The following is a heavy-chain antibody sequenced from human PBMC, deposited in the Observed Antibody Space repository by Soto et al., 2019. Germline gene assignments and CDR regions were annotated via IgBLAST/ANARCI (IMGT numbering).Heavy chain of an antibody. D-gene: IGHD6-13*01. CDR2: IYHSGST. Sequence: SETLSLTCAVSGGSISSGGYSWSWIRQPPGKGLEWIGYIYHSGSTYYNPSLKSRVTISVDRSKNQFSLKLSSVTAADTAVYYCAREALSSSRSFDYWGQGTLVTVSS. CDR3: AREALSSSRSFDY. CDR1: GGSISSGGYS. V-gene: IGHV4-30-2*01. J-gene: IGHJ4*02.